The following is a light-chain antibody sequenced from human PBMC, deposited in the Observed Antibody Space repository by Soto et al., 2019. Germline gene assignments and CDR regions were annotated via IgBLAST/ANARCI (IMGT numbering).Light chain of an antibody. CDR1: SSDVGGYNY. J-gene: IGLJ1*01. Sequence: QSALTQPRSVSGSPGQSVTISWTGTSSDVGGYNYVSWYQQHPGKAPKLMIYDVSKRPSGVPDRFSGSKSGNTASLTISGLQAEDEVDYYCCSYAGSYTYVFGTGTKLTVL. V-gene: IGLV2-11*01. CDR3: CSYAGSYTYV. CDR2: DVS.